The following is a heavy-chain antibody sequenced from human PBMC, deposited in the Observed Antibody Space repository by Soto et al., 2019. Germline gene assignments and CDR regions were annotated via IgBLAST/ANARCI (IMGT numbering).Heavy chain of an antibody. V-gene: IGHV1-69*13. CDR1: GGTFSSYA. J-gene: IGHJ3*02. CDR2: IIPIFGTA. Sequence: SVKVSCKASGGTFSSYAISWVRQAPGQGLEWMGGIIPIFGTANYAQKFQGRVTITADESTSTAYMELSSLRSEDTAVYYCARERVCSGGSCYDHDAFDIWGQGTMVTVSS. CDR3: ARERVCSGGSCYDHDAFDI. D-gene: IGHD2-15*01.